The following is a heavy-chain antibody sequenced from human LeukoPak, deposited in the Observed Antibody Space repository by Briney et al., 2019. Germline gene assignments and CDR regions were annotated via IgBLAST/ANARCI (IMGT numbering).Heavy chain of an antibody. CDR1: GFNFNNYD. CDR2: ISSSGSTI. D-gene: IGHD3-22*01. CDR3: ARGDSSGYYYEHNWFDP. Sequence: GGSLRLSCVASGFNFNNYDLHWIRQAPGKGLEWVSYISSSGSTIYYADSVKGRFTISRDNAKNSLYLQMNSLRAEDTAVYYCARGDSSGYYYEHNWFDPWGQGTLVTVSS. V-gene: IGHV3-11*04. J-gene: IGHJ5*02.